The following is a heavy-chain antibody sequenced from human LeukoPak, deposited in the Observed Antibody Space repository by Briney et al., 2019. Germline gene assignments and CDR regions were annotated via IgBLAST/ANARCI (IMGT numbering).Heavy chain of an antibody. Sequence: SQTLSLTCNVSGGSISSGGYYWSWIRQPPGKGLEWIGYIYHSGSTYYNPSLKSRVTISVDRSKNQISLKLSSMTAADTAVYYCARAPYSSYGDYWGQGTTVTVSS. J-gene: IGHJ4*03. CDR2: IYHSGST. D-gene: IGHD3-22*01. V-gene: IGHV4-30-2*01. CDR1: GGSISSGGYY. CDR3: ARAPYSSYGDY.